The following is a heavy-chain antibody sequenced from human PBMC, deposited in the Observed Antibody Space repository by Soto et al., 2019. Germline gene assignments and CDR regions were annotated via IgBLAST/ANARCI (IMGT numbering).Heavy chain of an antibody. V-gene: IGHV1-2*04. D-gene: IGHD6-19*01. J-gene: IGHJ4*02. CDR1: GYTFTGYY. CDR2: INPNSGGT. Sequence: ASVKVSCKASGYTFTGYYMHWVRQAPGQGLEWMGWINPNSGGTNYAQKFQGWVTMTRDTSISTAYMELSRLRSDDTAVYYCARELGILYRSGWYPFDYWGQGTLVTVSS. CDR3: ARELGILYRSGWYPFDY.